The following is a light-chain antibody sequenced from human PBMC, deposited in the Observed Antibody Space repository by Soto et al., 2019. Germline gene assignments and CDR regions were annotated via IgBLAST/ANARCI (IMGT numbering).Light chain of an antibody. CDR2: GAS. Sequence: ENVLTQSPGTLSLSPGERATLSCRASQSVSSTYLAWYQQKPGRAPRLLIYGASNRATDIPDRFSGSGSGTDFTLTISRLEPEDLAVYYCQQDGRAPAHTCGGGTNVEIK. J-gene: IGKJ4*02. V-gene: IGKV3-20*01. CDR1: QSVSSTY. CDR3: QQDGRAPAHT.